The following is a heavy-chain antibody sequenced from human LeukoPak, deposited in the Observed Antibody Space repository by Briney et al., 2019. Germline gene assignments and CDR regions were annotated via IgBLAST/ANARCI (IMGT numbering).Heavy chain of an antibody. Sequence: SETLSLTCTVSGGSISSHYWSWIRQPPGKGLEWIGYIYYSGSTNYNPSLKSRVTISADTSKNQFFLKLSSVTAADTAVYYCARGYGQGYDAFDIWGQGTMVTVSS. D-gene: IGHD4-17*01. V-gene: IGHV4-59*11. CDR1: GGSISSHY. CDR3: ARGYGQGYDAFDI. CDR2: IYYSGST. J-gene: IGHJ3*02.